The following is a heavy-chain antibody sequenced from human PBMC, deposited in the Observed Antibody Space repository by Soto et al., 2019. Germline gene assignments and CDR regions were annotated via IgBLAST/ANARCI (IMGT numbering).Heavy chain of an antibody. CDR3: ARVASAWIKDAFDI. J-gene: IGHJ3*02. D-gene: IGHD5-12*01. CDR2: IIPIFGTA. V-gene: IGHV1-69*12. CDR1: GGTFSSYA. Sequence: QVQLVQSGAEVKKPGSSVKVSCKASGGTFSSYAISWVRQAPGQGLEWMGGIIPIFGTANYAQKFQGRVTITAGESTSTAYMERSSLRSEDTAVYYCARVASAWIKDAFDIWGQGTMVTVSS.